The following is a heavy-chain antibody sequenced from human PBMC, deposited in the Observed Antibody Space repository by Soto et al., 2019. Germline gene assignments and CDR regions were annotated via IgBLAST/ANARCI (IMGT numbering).Heavy chain of an antibody. J-gene: IGHJ5*02. D-gene: IGHD3-22*01. Sequence: GGSLRLSCAASGFTFSSYSMNWVRQAPGKGLEWVSSISSSSSYIYYADSGKGRFTISRDNAKNSLYLQMNSLRAEDTAVYYCARALYYYDSSGYYGSWGQGTLVTVSS. CDR2: ISSSSSYI. CDR3: ARALYYYDSSGYYGS. CDR1: GFTFSSYS. V-gene: IGHV3-21*01.